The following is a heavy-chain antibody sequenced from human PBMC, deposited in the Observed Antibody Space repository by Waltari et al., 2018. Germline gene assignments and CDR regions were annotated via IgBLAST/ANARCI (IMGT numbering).Heavy chain of an antibody. CDR2: IKNKTDGGTT. CDR3: TTLVPLLGYLPFYYNVDV. V-gene: IGHV3-15*01. CDR1: GFTFSNAW. J-gene: IGHJ6*03. Sequence: EVQLVESGGGLVKPGGSLRLSCAASGFTFSNAWMSWVRQAPGKGPEWVGRIKNKTDGGTTDYAVPVKGRFTISRDDSKNTLYLQMKSLKTEDTAVYYCTTLVPLLGYLPFYYNVDVWGKGTTVT. D-gene: IGHD3-16*01.